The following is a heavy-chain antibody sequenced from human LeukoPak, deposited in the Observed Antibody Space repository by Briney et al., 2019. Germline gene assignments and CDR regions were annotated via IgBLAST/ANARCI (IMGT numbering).Heavy chain of an antibody. CDR3: ARSFGGSYPHFDY. D-gene: IGHD1-26*01. V-gene: IGHV3-30-3*01. CDR2: IPYDGFNK. CDR1: GFIFSSYA. J-gene: IGHJ4*02. Sequence: PSGGSLRLSCAASGFIFSSYAMHWVRQAPGKGLERVALIPYDGFNKDYADSVKGRFTISRDNSKNTLYLQMNSLRPEDTAVYYCARSFGGSYPHFDYWGQGTLVTVSS.